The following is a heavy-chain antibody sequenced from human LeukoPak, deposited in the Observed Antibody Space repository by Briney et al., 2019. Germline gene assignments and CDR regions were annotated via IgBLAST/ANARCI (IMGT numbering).Heavy chain of an antibody. CDR1: GFTVSSKY. CDR3: AKVGAVAAVEN. J-gene: IGHJ4*02. V-gene: IGHV3-66*01. D-gene: IGHD6-19*01. Sequence: PGGSLRLSCAASGFTVSSKYMSRVRQAPGKGLEWVSVIYTGETTYYADSVKGRFTISRDNSKNTLYLQMDGLRVEDTAVYYCAKVGAVAAVENWGQGTLVTVSS. CDR2: IYTGETT.